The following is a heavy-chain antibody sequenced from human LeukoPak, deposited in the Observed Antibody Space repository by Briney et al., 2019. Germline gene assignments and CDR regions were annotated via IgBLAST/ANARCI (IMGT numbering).Heavy chain of an antibody. CDR2: ISGSGGST. J-gene: IGHJ6*02. Sequence: GGSLRLSCAASGFTFSSYAMSWVCQAPGKGLEWVSAISGSGGSTYYADSVKGRFTISRDNSKNTLYLQTNSLRAEDTAVYYCAKDPWLGFYYGMDVWGQGTTVTVSS. CDR1: GFTFSSYA. V-gene: IGHV3-23*01. CDR3: AKDPWLGFYYGMDV. D-gene: IGHD6-19*01.